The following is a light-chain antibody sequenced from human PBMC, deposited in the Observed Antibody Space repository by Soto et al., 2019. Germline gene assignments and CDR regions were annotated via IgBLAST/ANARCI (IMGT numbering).Light chain of an antibody. CDR1: QSVGSK. J-gene: IGKJ5*01. Sequence: EIVMTQSPVTLSLSPGERATLSCRASQSVGSKLAWYQQIPGQPPRLLIYGASTTATGIPARFSGSGSVTEFTLTISSLQSEDFAVYYCQQYNNWPITFGQGTRLE. CDR2: GAS. V-gene: IGKV3-15*01. CDR3: QQYNNWPIT.